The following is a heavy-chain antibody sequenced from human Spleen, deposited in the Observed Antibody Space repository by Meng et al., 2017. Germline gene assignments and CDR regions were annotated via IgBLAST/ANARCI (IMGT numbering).Heavy chain of an antibody. J-gene: IGHJ3*02. D-gene: IGHD6-19*01. CDR3: ARFRAVADAFDI. Sequence: GGSLRLSCAASGFTFSEYYMAWIRQAPGKGLEWVSYISSSGDIIKYADSVKGRFTVSRDNAKNSLYLQMNSLRDEDSAVYYCARFRAVADAFDIWGQGTMVTVSS. V-gene: IGHV3-11*04. CDR2: ISSSGDII. CDR1: GFTFSEYY.